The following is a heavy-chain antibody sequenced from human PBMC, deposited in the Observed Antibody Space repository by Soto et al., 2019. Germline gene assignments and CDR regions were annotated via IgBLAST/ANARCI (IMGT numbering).Heavy chain of an antibody. V-gene: IGHV4-30-4*01. CDR3: AREYYDSSGYYRLYFDY. J-gene: IGHJ4*02. Sequence: SETLSLTCTVSGGSISSGDYYWSWIRQPPGKGLEWIGYIYYSGSTYYNPSLKSRVTISVDTSKNQFSLKLSSVTAADTAVYYCAREYYDSSGYYRLYFDYWGQGTLVTVS. CDR1: GGSISSGDYY. D-gene: IGHD3-22*01. CDR2: IYYSGST.